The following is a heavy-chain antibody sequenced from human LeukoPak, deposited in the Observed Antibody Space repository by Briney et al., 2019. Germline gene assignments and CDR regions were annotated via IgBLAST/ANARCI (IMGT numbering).Heavy chain of an antibody. Sequence: ASVKVSCKASGYTFTNHYMHWVRQAPGQGLEWMGWINPHSGATKFAQNVQGRVTMTRDTSISTAYMELNRLTSDDTAVYYCARVINWNRNDYWGQGTLVTVSS. CDR2: INPHSGAT. CDR1: GYTFTNHY. D-gene: IGHD1-1*01. CDR3: ARVINWNRNDY. J-gene: IGHJ4*02. V-gene: IGHV1-2*02.